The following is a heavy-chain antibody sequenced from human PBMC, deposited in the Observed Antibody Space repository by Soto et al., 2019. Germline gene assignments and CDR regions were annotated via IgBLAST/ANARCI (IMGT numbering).Heavy chain of an antibody. CDR2: MNPNSGNT. CDR3: ARGNKLTGYYGMEV. Sequence: QVQLVQSGAEVKKPGASVKVSCKASGYTFSSYDINWVRQATGQGLEWMGWMNPNSGNTGYAQKFQGRVTMTRNTAISTAYMELSSLRSEDTAVYYCARGNKLTGYYGMEVWGQGTTVTVSS. V-gene: IGHV1-8*01. J-gene: IGHJ6*01. D-gene: IGHD1-26*01. CDR1: GYTFSSYD.